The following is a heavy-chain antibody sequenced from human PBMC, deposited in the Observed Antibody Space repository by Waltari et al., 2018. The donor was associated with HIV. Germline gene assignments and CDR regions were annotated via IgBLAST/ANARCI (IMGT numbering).Heavy chain of an antibody. CDR1: GGSISSGSYY. V-gene: IGHV4-61*02. CDR2: MYGSGNP. J-gene: IGHJ6*02. D-gene: IGHD5-12*01. CDR3: ARGEGYSGYIYYGMDV. Sequence: QVQLQESGPGLVKPSQTLSLTCFVSGGSISSGSYYWSWIRQPAGKALEWIGRMYGSGNPSYNPSLKSGVTFLVDTSKNQFSLGLRSVTAADTAVYYCARGEGYSGYIYYGMDVWGPGTTVTVSS.